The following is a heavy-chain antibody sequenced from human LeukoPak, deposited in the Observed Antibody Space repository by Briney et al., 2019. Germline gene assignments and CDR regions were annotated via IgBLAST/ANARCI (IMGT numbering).Heavy chain of an antibody. V-gene: IGHV1-8*01. J-gene: IGHJ4*02. CDR1: GYTFTSYD. D-gene: IGHD7-27*01. CDR3: ARGPPNWGFDY. CDR2: MSPNSGNT. Sequence: ASVKVSCKASGYTFTSYDINWVRQATGQGLEWMGWMSPNSGNTGYAQKFQGRVTMTRNTFINTAYMELSSLRSEDTAVYYCARGPPNWGFDYWGSGTLVTVSS.